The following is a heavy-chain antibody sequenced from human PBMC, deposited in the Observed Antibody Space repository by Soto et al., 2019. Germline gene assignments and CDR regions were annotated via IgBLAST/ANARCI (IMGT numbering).Heavy chain of an antibody. J-gene: IGHJ4*02. D-gene: IGHD1-26*01. Sequence: QVQLVESGGGVVQPGRSLRLSCAASGFTFSSYGMHWVRQAPGKGLEWVAVISYDGSNKYYADSVKGRFTISRDNSKNTLYLQRNSLRAEETAVYYCAKDLLVVGATPAYYWGQGTLVTVSS. V-gene: IGHV3-30*18. CDR2: ISYDGSNK. CDR3: AKDLLVVGATPAYY. CDR1: GFTFSSYG.